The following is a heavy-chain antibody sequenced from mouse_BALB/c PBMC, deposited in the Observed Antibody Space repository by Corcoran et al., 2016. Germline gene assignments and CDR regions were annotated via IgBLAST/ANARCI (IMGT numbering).Heavy chain of an antibody. Sequence: LVKTGASVKISCPAFGYSFTGSSMHWVKQRHGKSLEWIGYSSCYNGATSYNQKCKSTATFAGDTSSSTAYMQFNSLTSEDSAVYYCAREGYGKDAMDYLGQGTSVTVSS. CDR3: AREGYGKDAMDY. D-gene: IGHD2-1*01. CDR1: GYSFTGSS. CDR2: SSCYNGAT. J-gene: IGHJ4*01. V-gene: IGHV1S34*01.